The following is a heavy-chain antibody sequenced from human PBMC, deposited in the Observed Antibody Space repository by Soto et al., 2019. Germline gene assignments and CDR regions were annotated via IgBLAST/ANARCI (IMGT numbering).Heavy chain of an antibody. Sequence: GESLKISCKGSGYSFTSYWIGWVRQMPGKGLEWMGIIYPGDSDTRYSPSFQGQVTISADKSISTAYLQWSSLKASDTAMYYCARLVLGYSSRWPSVAYWGQGTLVIVSS. CDR1: GYSFTSYW. CDR3: ARLVLGYSSRWPSVAY. V-gene: IGHV5-51*01. D-gene: IGHD6-19*01. J-gene: IGHJ1*01. CDR2: IYPGDSDT.